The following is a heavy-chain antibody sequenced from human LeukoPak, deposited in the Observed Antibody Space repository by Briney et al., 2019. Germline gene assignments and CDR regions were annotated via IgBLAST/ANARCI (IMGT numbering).Heavy chain of an antibody. CDR3: ARGPSDFGVVIPFDY. V-gene: IGHV4-39*07. CDR2: IYYSGST. CDR1: GGSISSSSYY. J-gene: IGHJ4*02. D-gene: IGHD3-3*01. Sequence: PSETLSLTCTVSGGSISSSSYYWGWIRQPPGKGLEWIGSIYYSGSTYYNPSLKSRVTISVDTSKNQFSLKLSSVTAADTAVYYCARGPSDFGVVIPFDYWGQGTLVTVSS.